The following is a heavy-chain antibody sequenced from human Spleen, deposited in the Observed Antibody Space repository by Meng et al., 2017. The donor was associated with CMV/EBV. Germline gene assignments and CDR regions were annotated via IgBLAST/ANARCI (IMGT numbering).Heavy chain of an antibody. CDR2: ISYDGSNK. V-gene: IGHV3-30-3*01. CDR1: GFTFSSYA. Sequence: GESLKISCAASGFTFSSYAMHWVRQAPGKGLEWVAVISYDGSNKYYADSVKGRFTISRDNAKNSLYLQMNSLRVEDTAVYFCAKDAARQYYDSSGYYFDYWGLGTLVTVSS. CDR3: AKDAARQYYDSSGYYFDY. D-gene: IGHD3-22*01. J-gene: IGHJ4*02.